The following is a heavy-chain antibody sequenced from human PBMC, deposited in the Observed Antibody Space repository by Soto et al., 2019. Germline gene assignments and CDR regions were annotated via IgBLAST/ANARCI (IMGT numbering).Heavy chain of an antibody. CDR1: GYTFTSYG. J-gene: IGHJ6*03. Sequence: ASVKVSCKASGYTFTSYGISWVRQAPGQGLEWMGWISAYNGNTNYAQKLQGRVTMTTDTSTSTAYMELRSLRSDDTAVYYCAFARRYSNYVLGYYYYMDVWGKGTTVTVSS. D-gene: IGHD4-4*01. CDR2: ISAYNGNT. V-gene: IGHV1-18*01. CDR3: AFARRYSNYVLGYYYYMDV.